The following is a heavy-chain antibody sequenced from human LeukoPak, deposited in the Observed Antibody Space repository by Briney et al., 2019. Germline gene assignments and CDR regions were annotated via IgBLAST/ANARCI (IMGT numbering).Heavy chain of an antibody. CDR1: GFTFSDHY. D-gene: IGHD1-26*01. Sequence: PGGSLRLSCAASGFTFSDHYMDWVRQAPGKGLEWGGRIRNRVDSYTTEYAASVKGRFSISRDDSKNSLYLQMNSLKIEDTAVYFCARGHSGTSDRLDPWGQGTLVTVSS. CDR2: IRNRVDSYTT. J-gene: IGHJ5*02. CDR3: ARGHSGTSDRLDP. V-gene: IGHV3-72*01.